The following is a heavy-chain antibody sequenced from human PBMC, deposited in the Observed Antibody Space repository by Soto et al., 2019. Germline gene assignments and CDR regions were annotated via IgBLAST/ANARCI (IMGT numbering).Heavy chain of an antibody. Sequence: VESLKISCKGSGYSFTSYWINWVRQMPGKGLEWMGRIDPSDSYTNYSPSFQGHVTISADKSINTAYLQWSSVKASDTAMYYCARSGRPGIVAGGHDYWGQGTLVTVSS. CDR2: IDPSDSYT. D-gene: IGHD6-13*01. V-gene: IGHV5-10-1*01. CDR3: ARSGRPGIVAGGHDY. CDR1: GYSFTSYW. J-gene: IGHJ4*02.